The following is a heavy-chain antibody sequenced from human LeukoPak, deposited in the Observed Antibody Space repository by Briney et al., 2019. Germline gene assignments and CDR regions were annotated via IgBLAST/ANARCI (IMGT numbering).Heavy chain of an antibody. D-gene: IGHD2-15*01. Sequence: ASVKVSCKASGYTFTDYYMHWVRQAPGQGLEWMGWINPNSGGTNFAQKFQGRVAMTRDTSINTAYMDLSSLRSDDTAVYYCAREGSYCVGGDCYSFDFWGQGTQITVSS. CDR1: GYTFTDYY. J-gene: IGHJ4*02. CDR3: AREGSYCVGGDCYSFDF. V-gene: IGHV1-2*02. CDR2: INPNSGGT.